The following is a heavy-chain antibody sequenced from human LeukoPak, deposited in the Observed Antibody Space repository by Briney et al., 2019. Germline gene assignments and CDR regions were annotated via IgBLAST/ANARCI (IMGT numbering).Heavy chain of an antibody. V-gene: IGHV3-11*04. Sequence: GGSLRLSCTASGFTFSDYYMNWIRQAPGKGLEWVSYISSSGNSIYYADSVRGRFTISRDNAKKSLYLQMNSLRAEDTAVYYCASNNYDILTSYHIRPFDYWGQGTLVTVSS. CDR1: GFTFSDYY. J-gene: IGHJ4*02. CDR2: ISSSGNSI. CDR3: ASNNYDILTSYHIRPFDY. D-gene: IGHD3-9*01.